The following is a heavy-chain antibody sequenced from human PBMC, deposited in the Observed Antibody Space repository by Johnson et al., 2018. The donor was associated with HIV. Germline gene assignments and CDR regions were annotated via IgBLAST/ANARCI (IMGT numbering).Heavy chain of an antibody. CDR1: GFTFSSYA. D-gene: IGHD5-12*01. J-gene: IGHJ3*01. CDR2: ISYDGRNK. Sequence: QVQLVESGGGLVKPGGSLRLSCAASGFTFSSYAIHWVRQAPGKGLEWVAVISYDGRNKHYADSVKGRFTISRDDSKNTLYLQMNSLRAEDTAVYYCAREMERATIEGAFELWGQGTIVTVSS. V-gene: IGHV3-30*04. CDR3: AREMERATIEGAFEL.